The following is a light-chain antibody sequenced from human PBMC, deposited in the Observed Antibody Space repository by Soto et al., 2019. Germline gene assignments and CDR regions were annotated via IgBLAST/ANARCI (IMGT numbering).Light chain of an antibody. V-gene: IGKV3D-15*01. CDR2: GAS. J-gene: IGKJ2*01. CDR1: QSVSSN. CDR3: QQYNNWPLYT. Sequence: EIVMTQSPVTLSVSPGERATLSCRSSQSVSSNLAWYQQKPGQAPRLLIYGASTRAAAIPARFSGSGSGTEFTITISSLQSEDFAVYYCQQYNNWPLYTFGQGTKLEIK.